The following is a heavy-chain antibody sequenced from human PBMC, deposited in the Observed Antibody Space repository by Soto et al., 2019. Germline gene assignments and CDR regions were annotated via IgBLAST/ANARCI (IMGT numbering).Heavy chain of an antibody. CDR3: ARLVTMVRGVYWFDP. J-gene: IGHJ5*02. CDR1: GGSISSGGYS. CDR2: IYHSGST. Sequence: NPSETLSLTCAVSGGSISSGGYSWSWIRQPPGKGLEWIGYIYHSGSTYYNPSLKSRVTISVDRSKNQFSLKLSSVTAADTAVYYCARLVTMVRGVYWFDPWGQGTLVTVSS. V-gene: IGHV4-30-2*01. D-gene: IGHD3-10*01.